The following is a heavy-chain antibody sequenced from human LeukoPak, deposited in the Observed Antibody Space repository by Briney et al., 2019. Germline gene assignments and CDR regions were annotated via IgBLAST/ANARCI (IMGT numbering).Heavy chain of an antibody. J-gene: IGHJ5*02. Sequence: GGSLRLSCAASGFIFNNYGLIWVRQAPGKGLEWVSAISNDGGGTTYADFVKGRFTISRDNSKNTLFPQMNSLRAEDTALYYCAKGSSGYFADLWGQGTLVTVSS. CDR1: GFIFNNYG. CDR3: AKGSSGYFADL. D-gene: IGHD3-22*01. V-gene: IGHV3-23*01. CDR2: ISNDGGGT.